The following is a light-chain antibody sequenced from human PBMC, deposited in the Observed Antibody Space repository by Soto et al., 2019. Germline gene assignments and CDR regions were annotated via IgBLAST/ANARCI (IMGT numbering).Light chain of an antibody. Sequence: QSVLTQPPSVSAAPGQKVTISCSGSSSNIGINYVSWYRQFPGTAPTVLIYDDVNRPSGIPARISACKSGTSATLGITALQNGDEDDDYCGTWDSSLSGVVFGGGTQLTVL. J-gene: IGLJ2*01. CDR3: GTWDSSLSGVV. V-gene: IGLV1-51*01. CDR1: SSNIGINY. CDR2: DDV.